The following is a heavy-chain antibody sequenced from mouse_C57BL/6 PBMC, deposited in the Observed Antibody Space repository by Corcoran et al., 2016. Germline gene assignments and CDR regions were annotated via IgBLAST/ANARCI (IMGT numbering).Heavy chain of an antibody. CDR1: GYTFTDYY. V-gene: IGHV1-26*01. Sequence: EVQLQQSGPELVKPGASVKISCKASGYTFTDYYMNWVKQSHGKSLEWIGDINPNNGGTSYNQKFKGKATLTVDKSSSTAYMELRSLTSDDSAVYYCARGLYDGYPVYFDYWGQGTTLTVSS. J-gene: IGHJ2*01. CDR2: INPNNGGT. D-gene: IGHD2-3*01. CDR3: ARGLYDGYPVYFDY.